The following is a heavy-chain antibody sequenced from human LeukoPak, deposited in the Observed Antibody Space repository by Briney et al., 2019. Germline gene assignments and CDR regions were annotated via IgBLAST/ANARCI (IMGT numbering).Heavy chain of an antibody. CDR2: ISYDGSNK. CDR3: AEDRGVATNWFDP. J-gene: IGHJ5*02. V-gene: IGHV3-30*18. Sequence: GGSLRLSCAASGFTFSSYGMHWVRQAPGKGLEWVAVISYDGSNKYYADSVKGRFTISRDNSKNTLYLQMNSLRAEDTAVYYCAEDRGVATNWFDPWGQGTLVTVSS. CDR1: GFTFSSYG. D-gene: IGHD5-12*01.